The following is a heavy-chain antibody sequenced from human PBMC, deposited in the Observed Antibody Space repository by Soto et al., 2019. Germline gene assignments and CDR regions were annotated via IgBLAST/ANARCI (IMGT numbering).Heavy chain of an antibody. Sequence: SETLSLTCTVSGDSISSSYYWGWIRQPPGKGLEWIANIYYSGTTYYNPPLKSRVTISVDTSKDQFSLTLNSVTAADTSVYYCARLFYDSSGFDSWGQGTLVTVSS. CDR1: GDSISSSYY. CDR3: ARLFYDSSGFDS. D-gene: IGHD3-22*01. J-gene: IGHJ4*02. CDR2: IYYSGTT. V-gene: IGHV4-39*01.